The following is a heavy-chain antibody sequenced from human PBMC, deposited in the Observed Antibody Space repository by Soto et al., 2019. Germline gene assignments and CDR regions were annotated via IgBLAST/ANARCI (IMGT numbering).Heavy chain of an antibody. V-gene: IGHV3-7*03. CDR3: AREEGATVANNWFDS. CDR2: IRPDGSEK. Sequence: EVQVVESGGGLVQPGGSLRVSCVGSGFTFRSYWMSWVRQAPGKGLEWGANIRPDGSEKYYVDSVKGRFTISRDNAKNSLSLQMSSLRAEDTAVYYCAREEGATVANNWFDSWGQGALVTVSS. D-gene: IGHD4-17*01. CDR1: GFTFRSYW. J-gene: IGHJ5*01.